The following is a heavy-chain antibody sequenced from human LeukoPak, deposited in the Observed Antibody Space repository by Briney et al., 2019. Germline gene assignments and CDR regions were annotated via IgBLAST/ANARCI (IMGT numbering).Heavy chain of an antibody. J-gene: IGHJ5*02. CDR3: ARPAGYDNWFDP. Sequence: SETLSLTCAVYGGSFSGYYWSWIRQPPGKGLEWIGEINHSGSTNYNPSLKSRATISVDTSKNQFSLKLSSVTAADTAVYYCARPAGYDNWFDPWGQGTLVTVSS. CDR1: GGSFSGYY. V-gene: IGHV4-34*01. D-gene: IGHD2-15*01. CDR2: INHSGST.